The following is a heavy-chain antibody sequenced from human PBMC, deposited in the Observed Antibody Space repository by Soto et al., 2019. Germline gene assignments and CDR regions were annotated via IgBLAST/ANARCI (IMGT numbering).Heavy chain of an antibody. CDR3: AKDSGGDYYYDSSGYGDY. CDR1: GFTFSSYG. V-gene: IGHV3-30*18. CDR2: ISYDGSNK. J-gene: IGHJ4*02. Sequence: QVQLVESGRGVVQPGRSLRLSCAASGFTFSSYGMHWVRQAPGKGLEWVAVISYDGSNKYYADSVKGRFTISRDNSKNTLYLQMNSLRAEDTAVYYCAKDSGGDYYYDSSGYGDYWGQGTLVTVSS. D-gene: IGHD3-22*01.